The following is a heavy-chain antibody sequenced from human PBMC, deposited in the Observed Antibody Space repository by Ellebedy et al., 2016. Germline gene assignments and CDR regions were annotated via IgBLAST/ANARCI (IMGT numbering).Heavy chain of an antibody. J-gene: IGHJ4*02. D-gene: IGHD3-10*01. CDR2: VNTFSGNT. Sequence: ASVKVSXXASGYTFTTFTITWVRKVLGHGLEWMGFVNTFSGNTKFAQKFQGRVSMTTDSSTHTAYMDLRSLRSDDTAMYYCAKTSGWGYGENWGQGTLVTVSS. V-gene: IGHV1-18*04. CDR3: AKTSGWGYGEN. CDR1: GYTFTTFT.